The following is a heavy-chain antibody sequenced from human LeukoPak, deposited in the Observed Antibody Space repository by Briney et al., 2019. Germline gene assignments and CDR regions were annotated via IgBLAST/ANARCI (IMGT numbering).Heavy chain of an antibody. CDR1: GFTFSGYS. V-gene: IGHV3-48*02. Sequence: GGSLRLSCAASGFTFSGYSMNWVRQAPGKGLEWVSYISSSSSTIYYADSVKGRFTISRDIAKNSLYLQMNSLRDEDTAVYYCARDSYGDYHFDCWGQGTLVTVSS. CDR3: ARDSYGDYHFDC. D-gene: IGHD4-17*01. J-gene: IGHJ4*02. CDR2: ISSSSSTI.